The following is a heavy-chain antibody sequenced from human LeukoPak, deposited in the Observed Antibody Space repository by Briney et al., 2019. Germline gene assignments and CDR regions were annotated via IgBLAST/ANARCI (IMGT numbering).Heavy chain of an antibody. CDR2: IYYSGST. J-gene: IGHJ4*02. Sequence: PSETRSLTCTVSGVSISSYYWSWVRQPPGKGLEWIGYIYYSGSTNSNPSLESRVTISVDTSKNQFSLKLSSVTAADTAVYYCARHGGSYSYDFWGQGALVTVSS. D-gene: IGHD1-26*01. V-gene: IGHV4-59*08. CDR3: ARHGGSYSYDF. CDR1: GVSISSYY.